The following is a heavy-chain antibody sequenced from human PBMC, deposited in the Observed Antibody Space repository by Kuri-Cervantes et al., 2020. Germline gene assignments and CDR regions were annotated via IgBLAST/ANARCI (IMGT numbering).Heavy chain of an antibody. D-gene: IGHD5-18*01. CDR2: ISWNSGSI. CDR3: AKDTGEVDTAEIQPDY. Sequence: GGSLRLSCAASGFTFDDYAMHWVRQAPGKGLEWVSGISWNSGSIGYADSVKGRFTISRDNAKNSLYLQMNSLRAEDTAVYYCAKDTGEVDTAEIQPDYWGQGTLVTVSS. J-gene: IGHJ4*02. CDR1: GFTFDDYA. V-gene: IGHV3-9*01.